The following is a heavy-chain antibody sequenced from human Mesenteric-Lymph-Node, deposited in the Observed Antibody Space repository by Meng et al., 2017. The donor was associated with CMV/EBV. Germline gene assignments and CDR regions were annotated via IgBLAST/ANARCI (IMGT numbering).Heavy chain of an antibody. Sequence: GGSLRLSCAASGFTVSSNYMSWVRQAPGKGLEWVSAISGSGGSTYYADSVKGRFTISRDNSKNTLYLQMNSLRVEDTAVYYCAKDRFEYQLLSFFDYWGQGTLVTVSS. CDR1: GFTVSSNY. V-gene: IGHV3-23*01. CDR2: ISGSGGST. CDR3: AKDRFEYQLLSFFDY. J-gene: IGHJ4*02. D-gene: IGHD2-2*01.